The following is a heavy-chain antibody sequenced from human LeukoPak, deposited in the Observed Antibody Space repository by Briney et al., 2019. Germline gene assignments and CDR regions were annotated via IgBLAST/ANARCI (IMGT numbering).Heavy chain of an antibody. CDR1: GGSFSGYY. CDR3: ARLYGSGSYYRH. CDR2: INHSGST. J-gene: IGHJ4*02. Sequence: SETLSLTCAVYGGSFSGYYWSWIRQPPGKGLEWIGEINHSGSTNYNPSLKSRVILSVDTSKNQFSLKLSSVTAADTAVYYCARLYGSGSYYRHWGQGILVTVSS. V-gene: IGHV4-34*01. D-gene: IGHD3-10*01.